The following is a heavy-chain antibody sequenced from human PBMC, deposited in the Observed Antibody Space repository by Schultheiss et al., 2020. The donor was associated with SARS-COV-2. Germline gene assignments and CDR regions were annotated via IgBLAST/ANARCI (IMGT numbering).Heavy chain of an antibody. D-gene: IGHD3-9*01. CDR1: GFTFSPFD. J-gene: IGHJ5*02. Sequence: GGSLRLSCAASGFTFSPFDMHWVRQAPGKGLEWVSVIYSGGSTYYADSVKGRFTISRDNAKNSLYLQMNSLRAEDTAVYYCARYGGPYYDTPFDPWGQGTLVTVSS. CDR3: ARYGGPYYDTPFDP. CDR2: IYSGGST. V-gene: IGHV3-66*01.